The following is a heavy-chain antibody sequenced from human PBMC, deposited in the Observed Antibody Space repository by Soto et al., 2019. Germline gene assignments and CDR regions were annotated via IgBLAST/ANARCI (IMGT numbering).Heavy chain of an antibody. CDR2: ISYDGSNK. V-gene: IGHV3-30-3*01. CDR1: GFTFSSYA. CDR3: ARQWTGFDP. D-gene: IGHD2-8*01. J-gene: IGHJ5*02. Sequence: GGSLRLSCAASGFTFSSYAMHWVRQAPGKGLEWVAVISYDGSNKYYADSVKGHVTISADKSISTAYLQWSSLKASDTAMYYCARQWTGFDPWGQGTLVTVSS.